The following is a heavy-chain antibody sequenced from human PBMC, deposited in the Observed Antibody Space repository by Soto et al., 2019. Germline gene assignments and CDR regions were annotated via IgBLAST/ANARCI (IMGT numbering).Heavy chain of an antibody. J-gene: IGHJ4*02. CDR2: IFSSGST. V-gene: IGHV4-4*07. D-gene: IGHD5-12*01. CDR3: AREGSYSAYNFAHGIQLWSFDF. CDR1: GGSINTFY. Sequence: SETLSLTCTVSGGSINTFYWGWVRQPAGKGLEWIGRIFSSGSTSFNPSLESRVAMSVDTSKNHFSLNLSSVTAADMAVYYCAREGSYSAYNFAHGIQLWSFDFWGQGALVTVSS.